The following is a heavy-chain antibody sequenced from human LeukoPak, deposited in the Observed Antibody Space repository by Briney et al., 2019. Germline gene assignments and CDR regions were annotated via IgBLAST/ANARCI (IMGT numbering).Heavy chain of an antibody. Sequence: GGSLRLSCAASGFIVNTNYMSWVRQAPGRGLEWVSFIYADGNTYYADSVKGRFTISRDNSKNTLYLQINSLRAEDTAVYYCASTQRGDYFDYWGQGTLVTVSS. D-gene: IGHD2-15*01. V-gene: IGHV3-66*01. CDR3: ASTQRGDYFDY. J-gene: IGHJ4*02. CDR2: IYADGNT. CDR1: GFIVNTNY.